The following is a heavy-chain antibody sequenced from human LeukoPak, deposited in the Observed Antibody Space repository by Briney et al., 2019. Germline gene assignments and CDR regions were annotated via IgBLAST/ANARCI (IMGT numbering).Heavy chain of an antibody. CDR3: ARDYCSGGSCYVGY. V-gene: IGHV4-61*01. CDR2: IHYSGST. D-gene: IGHD2-15*01. J-gene: IGHJ4*02. CDR1: GGSVSSGSYY. Sequence: SETLSLTCTVSGGSVSSGSYYWSWIGQPPGKGLEWIGYIHYSGSTNYNPSLKSRVTISVDTSKNQFSLKLSSVTAVDTAVYYCARDYCSGGSCYVGYWGQGTLVTVSS.